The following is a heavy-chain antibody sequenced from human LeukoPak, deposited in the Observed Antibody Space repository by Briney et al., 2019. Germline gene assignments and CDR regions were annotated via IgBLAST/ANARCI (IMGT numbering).Heavy chain of an antibody. CDR1: GYTFTDYY. CDR2: INPHSGGT. Sequence: ASLKVSCKTSGYTFTDYYMHWVRQAPGQGLEWMGWINPHSGGTYYAQKFQGRVTMTRDSSTSTAYMELSNLRSDDTAVYYCARDGPSMVRAVIPFDIWGQGTMVTVSS. D-gene: IGHD3-10*01. V-gene: IGHV1-2*02. J-gene: IGHJ3*02. CDR3: ARDGPSMVRAVIPFDI.